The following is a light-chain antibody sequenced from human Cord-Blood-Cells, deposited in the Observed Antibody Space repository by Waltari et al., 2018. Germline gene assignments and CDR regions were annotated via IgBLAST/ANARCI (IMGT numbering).Light chain of an antibody. V-gene: IGLV2-23*01. J-gene: IGLJ1*01. CDR1: SSDFGSYTL. Sequence: QSALTQPASVSGSPGQSITISCTGTSSDFGSYTLVSRYQQHPGKAPKLMIYEGSKRPSGVSNRFSGSKSGNTASLTISGLQAEDEADYYCCSYAGSSTYYVFGTGTKVTVL. CDR3: CSYAGSSTYYV. CDR2: EGS.